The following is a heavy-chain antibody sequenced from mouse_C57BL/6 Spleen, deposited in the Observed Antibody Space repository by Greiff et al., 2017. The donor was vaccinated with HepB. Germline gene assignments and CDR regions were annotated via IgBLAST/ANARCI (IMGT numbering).Heavy chain of an antibody. D-gene: IGHD1-1*01. CDR1: GYAFSSYW. CDR2: IYPGDGDT. J-gene: IGHJ1*03. CDR3: APDYYGSSDWYFDV. V-gene: IGHV1-80*01. Sequence: VKLVESGAELVKPGASVKISCKASGYAFSSYWMNWVKQRPGKGLEWIGQIYPGDGDTNYNGKFKGKATLTADKSSSTAYMQLSSLTSEDSAVYFCAPDYYGSSDWYFDVWGTGTTVTVSS.